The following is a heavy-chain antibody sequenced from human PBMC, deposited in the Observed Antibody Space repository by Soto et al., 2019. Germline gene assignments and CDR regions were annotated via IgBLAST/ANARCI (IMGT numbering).Heavy chain of an antibody. V-gene: IGHV3-21*01. J-gene: IGHJ3*02. Sequence: GGSLRLSCAASGFTFSSYSMNWVRQAPGKGLEWVSSISSSSSYIYYADSVKGRFTISRDNAKNSLYLQMNSLRAEDTAVYYCARDQQQLVPVVDAFDIWGQGTMVTVSS. D-gene: IGHD6-13*01. CDR3: ARDQQQLVPVVDAFDI. CDR2: ISSSSSYI. CDR1: GFTFSSYS.